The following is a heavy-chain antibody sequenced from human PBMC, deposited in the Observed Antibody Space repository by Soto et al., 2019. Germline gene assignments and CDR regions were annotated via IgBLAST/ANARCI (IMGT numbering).Heavy chain of an antibody. J-gene: IGHJ4*02. Sequence: PVGSLRLSCAASGLTFRNDWLSWVSQAPGKGLEWVANINQDGSERYYVDSVRGRFTISRDNVENSLYLQLNSLRPEDTAVYYCAVYGYGVSAAAYWGQGTLVTVSS. CDR1: GLTFRNDW. CDR2: INQDGSER. D-gene: IGHD4-17*01. V-gene: IGHV3-7*03. CDR3: AVYGYGVSAAAY.